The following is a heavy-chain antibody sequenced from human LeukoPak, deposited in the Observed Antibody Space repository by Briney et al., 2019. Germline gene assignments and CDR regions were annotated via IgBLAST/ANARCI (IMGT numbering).Heavy chain of an antibody. Sequence: SETLSLTCTVSGGSMSSYYWSWIRQPPGKGLEWVGYIYYSGSTNYNPSLKSRVTISVDTSKNQFSLKLSSVTAADTAVYYCARSVVRGVIVLWGQGTLVTVSS. CDR2: IYYSGST. V-gene: IGHV4-59*08. D-gene: IGHD3-10*01. CDR1: GGSMSSYY. J-gene: IGHJ4*02. CDR3: ARSVVRGVIVL.